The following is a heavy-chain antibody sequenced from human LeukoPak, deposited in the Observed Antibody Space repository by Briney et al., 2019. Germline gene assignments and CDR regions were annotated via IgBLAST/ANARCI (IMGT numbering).Heavy chain of an antibody. V-gene: IGHV4-30-2*01. Sequence: SETLSLTCTVSGGSISSGGYYWSWSRQPPGKGLEWIGYIYHSGSTYYNPSLKSRVTISVDRSKNQFSLKLSSVTAADTAVYYCARSGYYYYMDVWGKGTPVTVSS. CDR3: ARSGYYYYMDV. CDR1: GGSISSGGYY. J-gene: IGHJ6*03. CDR2: IYHSGST.